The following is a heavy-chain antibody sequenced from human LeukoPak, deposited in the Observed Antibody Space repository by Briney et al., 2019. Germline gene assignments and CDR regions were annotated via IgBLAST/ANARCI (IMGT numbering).Heavy chain of an antibody. J-gene: IGHJ6*02. CDR2: ISYDGSNK. Sequence: QPGRSLRLSCAASGFTFSRFAMYWVRQAPGKGLEWVAVISYDGSNKYYADSVKGRFTISRDNSKNTLYLQMNSLRAEDTAVYYCARSPPIYYYDSSGYYYSPYYYGMDVWGQGTTVTVSS. V-gene: IGHV3-30-3*01. CDR3: ARSPPIYYYDSSGYYYSPYYYGMDV. CDR1: GFTFSRFA. D-gene: IGHD3-22*01.